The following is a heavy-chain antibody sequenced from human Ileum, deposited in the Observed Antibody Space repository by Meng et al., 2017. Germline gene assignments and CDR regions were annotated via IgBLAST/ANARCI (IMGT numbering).Heavy chain of an antibody. Sequence: QVQLQQGGAGLLKPSETLSLTCAVYGGSFSGYYWSWIRQPPGKGLEWIGEINHSGSTNYDPSLKSRVTISVDTSKNQFSLKLSSVTAADTAVYYCARTSGWFYYWGQGTLVTVSS. CDR1: GGSFSGYY. J-gene: IGHJ4*02. D-gene: IGHD6-19*01. CDR3: ARTSGWFYY. CDR2: INHSGST. V-gene: IGHV4-34*01.